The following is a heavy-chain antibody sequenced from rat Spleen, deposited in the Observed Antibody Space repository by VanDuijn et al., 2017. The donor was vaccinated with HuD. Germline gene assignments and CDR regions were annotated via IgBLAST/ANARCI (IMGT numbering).Heavy chain of an antibody. D-gene: IGHD4-3*01. Sequence: VQLKESGPGLVQPSQTLSLSCTVSGFSLTSNGVSWVRQPPGKGLEWIAAIASGGSTYYNSALKSRLSISRDTSKSQVLLEMSSLQTEDTAMYFCVRSGYNFDYWGQGVMVTVSS. J-gene: IGHJ2*01. CDR1: GFSLTSNG. V-gene: IGHV2S12*01. CDR2: IASGGST. CDR3: VRSGYNFDY.